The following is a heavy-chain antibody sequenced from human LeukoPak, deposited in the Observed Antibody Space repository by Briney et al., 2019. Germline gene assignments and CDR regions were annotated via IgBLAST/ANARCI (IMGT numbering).Heavy chain of an antibody. V-gene: IGHV4-59*01. Sequence: SGTLSLTYTVSSGSISSYYWSWIRQPPGKGLEWIGYIYYSGSTNYNPSLKSRVTISVDTSKNQFSLKLSSVTAADTAVYYCARGLRTTKIDYWGQGTLVTVSS. J-gene: IGHJ4*02. CDR3: ARGLRTTKIDY. D-gene: IGHD1-1*01. CDR2: IYYSGST. CDR1: SGSISSYY.